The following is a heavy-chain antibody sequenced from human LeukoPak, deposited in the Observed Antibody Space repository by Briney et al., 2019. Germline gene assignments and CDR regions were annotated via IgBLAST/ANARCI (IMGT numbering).Heavy chain of an antibody. D-gene: IGHD4-17*01. CDR2: INSDGSST. CDR1: GFTFTSYW. Sequence: PGGSLRLSCAASGFTFTSYWMNWVRQAPGKGLVWVSRINSDGSSTSYADSVKGRFTISRGNAKNTLYLQMNSLRAEDTAVYYCAGASRMTTVSSWGQGTLVTVSS. J-gene: IGHJ5*02. V-gene: IGHV3-74*01. CDR3: AGASRMTTVSS.